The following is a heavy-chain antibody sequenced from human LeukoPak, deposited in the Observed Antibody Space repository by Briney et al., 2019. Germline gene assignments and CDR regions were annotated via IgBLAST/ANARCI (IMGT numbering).Heavy chain of an antibody. CDR1: GFTFSSYG. D-gene: IGHD3-3*01. Sequence: GRSLRLSCAASGFTFSSYGMHWVRQAPGKGLEWVAVIWYDGSNKYYADSVKGRFTISRDNSKNTLYLQMNSLRAEDTAVYYCARDLRPYYGFWSGYQIDYWGQGTLVTVSS. CDR2: IWYDGSNK. J-gene: IGHJ4*02. V-gene: IGHV3-33*01. CDR3: ARDLRPYYGFWSGYQIDY.